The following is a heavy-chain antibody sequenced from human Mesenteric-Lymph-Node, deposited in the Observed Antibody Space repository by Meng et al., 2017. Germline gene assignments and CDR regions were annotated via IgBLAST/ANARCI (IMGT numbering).Heavy chain of an antibody. Sequence: VQRPRPGPVRVKPSPTTSLNCTVSGGSISSGTYYWSLIRQTPGKGLEWIGYVYSRGSTNYNPSLKSRVTISVDTSKNQFSLKLNSVTAADTAVYYCARERSRNDVGYFDYWGRGNLVTVSS. CDR3: ARERSRNDVGYFDY. CDR1: GGSISSGTYY. V-gene: IGHV4-61*01. J-gene: IGHJ4*02. CDR2: VYSRGST. D-gene: IGHD1-1*01.